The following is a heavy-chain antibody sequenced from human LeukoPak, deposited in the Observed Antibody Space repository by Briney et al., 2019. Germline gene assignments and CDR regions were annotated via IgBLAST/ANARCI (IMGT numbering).Heavy chain of an antibody. CDR2: IIPIFGTA. Sequence: ASVKVSCKASGRTFSIYAISWVRQAPGQGLEWMGGIIPIFGTANYAQKFQGRVTITADESTSTAYMELSSLRSEDTAVYYCASAHLWGSGSYFNWFDPWGQGTLVTVSS. V-gene: IGHV1-69*13. CDR1: GRTFSIYA. J-gene: IGHJ5*02. CDR3: ASAHLWGSGSYFNWFDP. D-gene: IGHD3-10*01.